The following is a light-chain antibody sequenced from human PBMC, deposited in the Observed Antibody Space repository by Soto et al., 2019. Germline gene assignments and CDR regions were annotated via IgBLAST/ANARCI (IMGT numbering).Light chain of an antibody. CDR3: QQHHKWPLT. CDR1: ESINNN. V-gene: IGKV3-15*01. Sequence: EIVMTQSTATLSVSPGEGATLSCTTSESINNNLAWYQQKPGQAPRLLIYAATTRATGFPARFSGSGSGTEFTLTISSLQSEDFAVYYCQQHHKWPLTFGGGTKVDIK. CDR2: AAT. J-gene: IGKJ4*01.